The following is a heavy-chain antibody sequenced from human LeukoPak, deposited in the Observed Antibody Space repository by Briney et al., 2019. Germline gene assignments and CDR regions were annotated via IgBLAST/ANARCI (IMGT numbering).Heavy chain of an antibody. CDR2: ITSRSTT. Sequence: GGTLRLSCAASGFIFSHYGMNWVRQAPGKGLEWVSGITSRSTTYYSDSVKGRFTISRDNSKNMVWLQINTPTAEDTATYYCAKDGNWARFEDWGQGTLVTVSS. V-gene: IGHV3-23*01. CDR3: AKDGNWARFED. J-gene: IGHJ4*02. D-gene: IGHD7-27*01. CDR1: GFIFSHYG.